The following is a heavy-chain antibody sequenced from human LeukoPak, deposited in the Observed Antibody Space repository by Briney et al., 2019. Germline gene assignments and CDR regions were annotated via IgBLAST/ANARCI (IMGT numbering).Heavy chain of an antibody. J-gene: IGHJ5*01. Sequence: GESLKISCKGSGYTFTNYWIGWVRQMPGRGLEWMGIIYPGDSDTRYSPSFQGQVTISADKSISTAFLQWSSLKASDIGIYYCARGTAKAAVTTFDFWGPGTLVTVSS. V-gene: IGHV5-51*01. D-gene: IGHD4-11*01. CDR2: IYPGDSDT. CDR3: ARGTAKAAVTTFDF. CDR1: GYTFTNYW.